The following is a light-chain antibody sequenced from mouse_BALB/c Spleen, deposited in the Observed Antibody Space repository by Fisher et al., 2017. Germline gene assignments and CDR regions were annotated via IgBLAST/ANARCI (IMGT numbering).Light chain of an antibody. CDR3: QQYSGYPLT. Sequence: DIVMTQTPTTMAASPGEKITITCSASSSISSNYLHWYQQKPGSSPKPWIYLTSNLASGVPARFSGSGSGTFYSLTISSVEAEDAATYYCQQYSGYPLTFGGGTKLEIK. J-gene: IGKJ2*01. CDR2: LTS. V-gene: IGKV4-57-1*01. CDR1: SSISSNY.